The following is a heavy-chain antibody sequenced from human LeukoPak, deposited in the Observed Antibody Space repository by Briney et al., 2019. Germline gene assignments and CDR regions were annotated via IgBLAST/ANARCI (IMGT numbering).Heavy chain of an antibody. J-gene: IGHJ5*02. D-gene: IGHD6-19*01. CDR3: ARKGWAVAGTSHWFDP. CDR1: GGSISSGSYY. CDR2: IYTSGST. Sequence: PSQTLSLTCTVSGGSISSGSYYWSWIRQPAGKGLEWIGRIYTSGSTNYNPSLKSRVTISIDTSKNQFSLKLSSVTAADTAVYYCARKGWAVAGTSHWFDPWGQGTLVTVSS. V-gene: IGHV4-61*02.